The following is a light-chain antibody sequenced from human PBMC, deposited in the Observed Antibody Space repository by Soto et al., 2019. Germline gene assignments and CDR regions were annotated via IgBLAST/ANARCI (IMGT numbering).Light chain of an antibody. J-gene: IGLJ2*01. CDR1: NIGSKS. V-gene: IGLV3-21*02. CDR2: DDS. CDR3: QVWDSSSAVG. Sequence: SYELTQPPSVSVAPGQTARITCGGNNIGSKSVHWYQQKPGQAPVLVVYDDSARPSGIPERFSGSNSGNTATLTISRVEAGDEADYYCQVWDSSSAVGFGGGTQLTVL.